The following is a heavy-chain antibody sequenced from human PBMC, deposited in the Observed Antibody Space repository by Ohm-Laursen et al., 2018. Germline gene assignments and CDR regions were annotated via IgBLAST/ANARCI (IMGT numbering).Heavy chain of an antibody. D-gene: IGHD5-12*01. CDR2: ISSSSSYI. J-gene: IGHJ6*02. Sequence: SLRLSCAASGFTFSSYSMNWVRQAPGKGLEWVSSISSSSSYIYYADSVKGRFTISRDNAKNSLYLQMNSLRAEDTAVYYCARNVAHGGYGFGMGVWGQGTTVTVSS. CDR1: GFTFSSYS. V-gene: IGHV3-21*01. CDR3: ARNVAHGGYGFGMGV.